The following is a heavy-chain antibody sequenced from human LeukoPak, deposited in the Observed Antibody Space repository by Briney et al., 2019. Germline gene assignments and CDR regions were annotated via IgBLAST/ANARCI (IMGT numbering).Heavy chain of an antibody. J-gene: IGHJ4*02. CDR2: ISGSGDGT. CDR1: GFTFDNYA. Sequence: GGSLRLSCVASGFTFDNYAMMWVRQAPGKGLEWVSVISGSGDGTWSADSVRGRVTISRDNSKNTLYLEMNSLRVEDTAVYYCAKDYCRDGNCPFPFLDSWGQGTLVTVSS. V-gene: IGHV3-23*01. CDR3: AKDYCRDGNCPFPFLDS. D-gene: IGHD2-15*01.